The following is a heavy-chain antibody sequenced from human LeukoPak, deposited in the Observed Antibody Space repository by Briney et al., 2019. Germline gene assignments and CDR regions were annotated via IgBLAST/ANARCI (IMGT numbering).Heavy chain of an antibody. V-gene: IGHV1-46*01. CDR3: ARDRKVVLMVYAEALAY. CDR1: GYTFTSYY. D-gene: IGHD2-8*01. CDR2: INPSGGST. J-gene: IGHJ4*02. Sequence: ASVKVSCKASGYTFTSYYMHWVRQAPGQGLEWMGIINPSGGSTSYAQKFQGRVTMTRDMSTSTVYMELSSLRSEDTVVYYCARDRKVVLMVYAEALAYWGQGTLVTVSS.